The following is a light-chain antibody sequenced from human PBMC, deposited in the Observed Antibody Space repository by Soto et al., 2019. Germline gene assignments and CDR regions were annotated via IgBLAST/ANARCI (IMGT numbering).Light chain of an antibody. CDR1: SSNIGAGYD. Sequence: QSVLTQPPSVSGAPGQRVTISCTGSSSNIGAGYDVHWYQQLPGTAPKLLIYGNSNRPSGVPDRFSGSKSGTSASLAITGLQAEGEADYYCQSYDSSLSGYVFGTGTKDTVL. CDR2: GNS. J-gene: IGLJ1*01. CDR3: QSYDSSLSGYV. V-gene: IGLV1-40*01.